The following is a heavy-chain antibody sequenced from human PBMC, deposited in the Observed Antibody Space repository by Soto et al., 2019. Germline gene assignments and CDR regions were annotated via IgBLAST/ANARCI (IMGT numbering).Heavy chain of an antibody. CDR1: GFTFGNYG. CDR2: IWHAGNYK. V-gene: IGHV3-33*01. Sequence: QVQLVESGGGVVQPGTSLRLACEASGFTFGNYGMHWVRQAPGKGLEWVAVIWHAGNYKYSADSVKGRFTISRDNSKNALFLQMNSLTAGDSAVYYCARDRAAAGKGGRYLDYWGQGTLVCVSA. D-gene: IGHD6-13*01. J-gene: IGHJ4*02. CDR3: ARDRAAAGKGGRYLDY.